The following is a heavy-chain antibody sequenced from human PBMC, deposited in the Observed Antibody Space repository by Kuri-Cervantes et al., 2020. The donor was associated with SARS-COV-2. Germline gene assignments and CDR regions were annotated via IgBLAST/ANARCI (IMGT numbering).Heavy chain of an antibody. Sequence: ASVKVSCKASGYTFSSYAIHCVRQAPGQGLEWMGWINTATGNTHYSQKFQGRVTITRDTAASTEYMDLNSLRSEDTAVYYCAREVGYCDSGRCYGLDAFDIWGQGTMVTVSS. D-gene: IGHD2-2*01. V-gene: IGHV1-3*04. CDR2: INTATGNT. J-gene: IGHJ3*02. CDR3: AREVGYCDSGRCYGLDAFDI. CDR1: GYTFSSYA.